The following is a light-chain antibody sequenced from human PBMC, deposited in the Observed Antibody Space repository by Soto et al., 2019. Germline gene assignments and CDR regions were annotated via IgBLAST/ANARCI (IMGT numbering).Light chain of an antibody. J-gene: IGKJ1*01. CDR2: GAS. V-gene: IGKV3-20*01. CDR3: QQYGSSPWT. CDR1: QSVSSSY. Sequence: EIVLTQSPGTLSLSPWERATVCCRASQSVSSSYLAWYQQKPGQAPRLLIYGASSRATGIPDRFSGSGSGTDFTLTISRLEPEDFAVYYCQQYGSSPWTFGQGTKVDIK.